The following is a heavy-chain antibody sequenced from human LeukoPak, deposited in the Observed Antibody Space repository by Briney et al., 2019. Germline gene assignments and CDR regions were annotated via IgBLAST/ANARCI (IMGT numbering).Heavy chain of an antibody. D-gene: IGHD2/OR15-2a*01. CDR2: INPNSGGT. CDR1: GYTFTSYY. CDR3: ARLLRPNDAFDI. V-gene: IGHV1-2*02. Sequence: ASVKVSCKASGYTFTSYYMHWVRQAPGQGLEWMGWINPNSGGTNYAQKFQGRVTMTRDTSISTAYMELSRLRSDDTAVYYCARLLRPNDAFDIWGQGTMVTVSS. J-gene: IGHJ3*02.